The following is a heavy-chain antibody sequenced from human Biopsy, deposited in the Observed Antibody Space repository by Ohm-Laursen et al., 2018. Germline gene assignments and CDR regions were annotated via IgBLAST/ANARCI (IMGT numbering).Heavy chain of an antibody. V-gene: IGHV1-2*02. CDR1: GYTFTAFS. CDR3: ARGRRHCSGTCSRWYFDL. J-gene: IGHJ2*01. D-gene: IGHD2-2*01. Sequence: SVKVSCKPSGYTFTAFSVHWLRQAPGQGLEWMVWINPKSGDTDYPQNFQGRVSMTRDTSISTAYMDLSRLRSDDTAVYYCARGRRHCSGTCSRWYFDLWGRGTLVTVSS. CDR2: INPKSGDT.